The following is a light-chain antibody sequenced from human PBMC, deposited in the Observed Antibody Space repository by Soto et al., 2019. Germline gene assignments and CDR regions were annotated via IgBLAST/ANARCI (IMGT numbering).Light chain of an antibody. V-gene: IGKV3-11*01. CDR1: QSVNSY. CDR3: QQRSSWPT. CDR2: DTS. J-gene: IGKJ2*01. Sequence: EIVLTQSPATLSLSPGERATLSCRASQSVNSYLAWYQQKCGQAPRLLIYDTSNRATGISDRFSGSGSGKDFTLTISSLEPEDFAVYYCQQRSSWPTFGQGTRLEIK.